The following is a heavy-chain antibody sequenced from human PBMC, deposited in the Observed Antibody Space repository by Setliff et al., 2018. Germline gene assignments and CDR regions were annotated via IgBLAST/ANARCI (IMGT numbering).Heavy chain of an antibody. CDR3: ARGGTYRYFDY. CDR1: GDSLSGYY. J-gene: IGHJ4*02. CDR2: IMPGRDT. Sequence: SETLSLTCAVYGDSLSGYYWSWIRQSPKKGLEWIGEIMPGRDTLYSPSLESRLTITIDTSKSQFSLKLRSVTAADTAVYFCARGGTYRYFDYWGQGTLVTVSS. V-gene: IGHV4-34*01.